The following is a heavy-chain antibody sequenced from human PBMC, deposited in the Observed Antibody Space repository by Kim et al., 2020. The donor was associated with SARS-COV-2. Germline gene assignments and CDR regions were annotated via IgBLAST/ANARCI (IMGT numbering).Heavy chain of an antibody. CDR1: GFTFSSYA. V-gene: IGHV3-30-3*01. J-gene: IGHJ4*02. Sequence: GGSLRLSCAASGFTFSSYAMHWVRQAPGKGLEWVAVISYDGSNKYYADSVKGRFTISRDNSKNTLYLQMNSLRAEDTAVYYCAKIFGVVNYFDYWGQGTLVTVSS. CDR3: AKIFGVVNYFDY. CDR2: ISYDGSNK. D-gene: IGHD3-3*01.